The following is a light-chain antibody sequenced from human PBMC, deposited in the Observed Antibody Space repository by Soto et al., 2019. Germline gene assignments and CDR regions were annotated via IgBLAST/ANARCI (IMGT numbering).Light chain of an antibody. CDR2: LAS. CDR1: QSLLHSDGYNF. CDR3: MQALQTPLT. V-gene: IGKV2-28*01. Sequence: DIVMTQSPLSLPVTPGEPASISCRSSQSLLHSDGYNFMDWYLQRPGQSPQLLIYLASFRASGVPDRFSGSGSGTDFTLKISRVEAEDVGVYYCMQALQTPLTFGQGTRLEIK. J-gene: IGKJ5*01.